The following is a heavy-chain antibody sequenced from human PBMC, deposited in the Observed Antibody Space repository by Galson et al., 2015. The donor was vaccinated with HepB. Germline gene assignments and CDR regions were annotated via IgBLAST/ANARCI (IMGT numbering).Heavy chain of an antibody. D-gene: IGHD6-13*01. CDR1: GFTFSSYS. CDR2: ISSSSSTI. CDR3: ARDSRWYGANTNYWYFDL. J-gene: IGHJ2*01. V-gene: IGHV3-48*04. Sequence: SLRLSCAASGFTFSSYSMNWVRQAPGKGLEWVSYISSSSSTIYYADSVKGRFTISRDNAKNSLYLQMNSLRAEDTAVYYCARDSRWYGANTNYWYFDLWGRGTLVTVSS.